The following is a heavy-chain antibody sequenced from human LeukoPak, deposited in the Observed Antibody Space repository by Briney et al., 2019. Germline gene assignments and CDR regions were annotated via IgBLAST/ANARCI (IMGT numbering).Heavy chain of an antibody. Sequence: SETLSLSCTVSGGSISSYYWSWIRQPPGKGLEWIGYIYYSGSTNYNPSLKSRVTISVDTSKNQFSLKLSSVTAADTAVYYCARGAYYGSGSYIYWGQGTLVTVSS. CDR3: ARGAYYGSGSYIY. V-gene: IGHV4-59*01. CDR1: GGSISSYY. D-gene: IGHD3-10*01. J-gene: IGHJ4*02. CDR2: IYYSGST.